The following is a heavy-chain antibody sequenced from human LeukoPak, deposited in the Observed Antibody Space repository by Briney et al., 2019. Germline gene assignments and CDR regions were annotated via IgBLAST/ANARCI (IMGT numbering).Heavy chain of an antibody. V-gene: IGHV4-34*01. CDR1: GGSFSGYY. J-gene: IGHJ5*02. D-gene: IGHD3-9*01. Sequence: SETLSLTCAVYGGSFSGYYWSWIGQPPGKGLEWIGEINHSGSTNYNPSLKSRVTISVDTSKNQFSLKLSSVTAADTAVYYCARGDILTGYQRFRWFDPWGQGTLVTVSS. CDR2: INHSGST. CDR3: ARGDILTGYQRFRWFDP.